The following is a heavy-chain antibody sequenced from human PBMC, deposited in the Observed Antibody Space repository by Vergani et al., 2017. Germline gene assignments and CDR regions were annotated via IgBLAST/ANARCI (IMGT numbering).Heavy chain of an antibody. CDR3: ARDRGGFDP. J-gene: IGHJ5*02. Sequence: QVQLQQWGAGLLKPSETLSLTCAVYGGSFSGYYWSWIRQPPGKGLEWIGSIYYSGSTYYNPSLKSRVTISVDTSKNQFSLKLSSVTAADTAVYYCARDRGGFDPWGQGTLVTVSS. CDR2: IYYSGST. V-gene: IGHV4-34*01. D-gene: IGHD1-14*01. CDR1: GGSFSGYY.